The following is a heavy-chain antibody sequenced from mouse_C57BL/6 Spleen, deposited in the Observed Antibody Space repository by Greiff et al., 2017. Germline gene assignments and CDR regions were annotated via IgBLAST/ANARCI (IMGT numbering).Heavy chain of an antibody. Sequence: QVQLQQPGAELVRPGSSVKLSCKASGYTFTSYWMHWVKQRPIQGLEWIGNIDPSDSDTHYNQKFKDKATLTVDKSSSTAYMQLSCLTSEDSAVYYCARVGRDVDDWGQGTTLTVSS. V-gene: IGHV1-52*01. J-gene: IGHJ2*01. D-gene: IGHD3-3*01. CDR2: IDPSDSDT. CDR1: GYTFTSYW. CDR3: ARVGRDVDD.